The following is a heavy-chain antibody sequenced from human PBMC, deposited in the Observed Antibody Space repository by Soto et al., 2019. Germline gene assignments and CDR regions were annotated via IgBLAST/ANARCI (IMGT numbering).Heavy chain of an antibody. D-gene: IGHD1-26*01. V-gene: IGHV3-23*01. CDR1: GFTVSSYA. Sequence: EVQLLESGGGLVQPGGSLRLSCAASGFTVSSYAMRWVRQAPGKGLEWVSAISGRGGSTYYADSVKGRFTISRDNSKNTLYLQMNSLRAEDTAVYYCARRGSGSYYDYWGQGTLVTVSS. CDR2: ISGRGGST. CDR3: ARRGSGSYYDY. J-gene: IGHJ4*02.